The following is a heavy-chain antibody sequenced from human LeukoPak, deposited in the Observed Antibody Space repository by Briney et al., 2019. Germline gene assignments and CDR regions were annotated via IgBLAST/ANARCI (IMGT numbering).Heavy chain of an antibody. Sequence: PGGSLRLSCAASGFTFSSYSMNWVRQAPGKGLEWVSSISSSSSYIYYADSVKGRFTISRDNSKNTLYLQMNSLRAEDTAVYYCAKCKELHDAFDIWGQGTMVTVSS. J-gene: IGHJ3*02. CDR3: AKCKELHDAFDI. V-gene: IGHV3-21*04. D-gene: IGHD1-26*01. CDR1: GFTFSSYS. CDR2: ISSSSSYI.